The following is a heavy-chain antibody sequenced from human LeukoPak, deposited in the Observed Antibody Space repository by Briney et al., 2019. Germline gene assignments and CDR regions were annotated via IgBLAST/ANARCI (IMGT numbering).Heavy chain of an antibody. V-gene: IGHV4/OR15-8*02. D-gene: IGHD1-26*01. CDR2: ISLSWQT. CDR3: SRESGAFCPFGY. J-gene: IGHJ4*02. Sequence: SETLSLTCGVXGGSIRXXXXXXXXRQXTGXXLXWIGEISLSWQTNYXXXLNGXVTXXXXXSXXQLSLNLTSVTAADTAIYYCSRESGAFCPFGYWGQGTLVIVPP. CDR1: GGSIRXXXX.